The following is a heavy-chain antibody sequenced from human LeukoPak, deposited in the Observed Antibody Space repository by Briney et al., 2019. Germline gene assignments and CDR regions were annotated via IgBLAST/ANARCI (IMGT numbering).Heavy chain of an antibody. V-gene: IGHV4-4*07. J-gene: IGHJ5*02. D-gene: IGHD6-6*01. CDR1: GGSIRRYY. Sequence: SETLSLTCTVSGGSIRRYYWSWIRQPAGKGLEWIGRIYTSGSTNYNPSLKSRVTMSVDTSKNQFSLKLSSVTAADTAVYYCARGGIAARRGGIGTNWFDPWGQGTLVTVSS. CDR2: IYTSGST. CDR3: ARGGIAARRGGIGTNWFDP.